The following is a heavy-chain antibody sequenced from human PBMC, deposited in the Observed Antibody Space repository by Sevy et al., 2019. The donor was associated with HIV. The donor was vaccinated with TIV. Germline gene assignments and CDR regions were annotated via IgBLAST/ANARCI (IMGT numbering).Heavy chain of an antibody. CDR1: GYTFTSYA. V-gene: IGHV7-4-1*02. D-gene: IGHD3-10*01. J-gene: IGHJ4*02. Sequence: ASVKVSCKASGYTFTSYAMNWVRQAPGQGLEWMGWINTNTGNPTYAQGFTGRFVFSLDTSVSTAYLQISSLKAEDTAVYYCARSVLFAPGVSFGRPDYWGQGTLVTVSS. CDR3: ARSVLFAPGVSFGRPDY. CDR2: INTNTGNP.